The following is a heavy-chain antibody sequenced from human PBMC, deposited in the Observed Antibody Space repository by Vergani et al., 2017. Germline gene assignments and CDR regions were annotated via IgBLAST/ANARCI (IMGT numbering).Heavy chain of an antibody. CDR3: ARGGLYSFFYFMNV. V-gene: IGHV3-20*01. Sequence: EVELVDSGGKVVRPGGSLRLSCVASGFSFDQFGMMWVRQSPGKGPEWVAGISFNCLTVGYSESVEGRFTISRDNSKKSLFLQMSNVRADDTASYHCARGGLYSFFYFMNVWGNGTTVKVSS. D-gene: IGHD3/OR15-3a*01. J-gene: IGHJ6*03. CDR1: GFSFDQFG. CDR2: ISFNCLTV.